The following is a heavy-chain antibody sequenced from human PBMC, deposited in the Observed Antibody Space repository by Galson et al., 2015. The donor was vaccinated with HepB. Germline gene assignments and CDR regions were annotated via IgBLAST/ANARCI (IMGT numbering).Heavy chain of an antibody. V-gene: IGHV3-21*04. CDR3: SRTLPGIDLDY. CDR1: GFTFSNYG. J-gene: IGHJ4*02. Sequence: SLRLSCAASGFTFSNYGMNWVRQAPGKGLEWVSSISSSTTYINYADSVKGRFTISRDNAKNSLYLQMDSLKTEDTAVYYCSRTLPGIDLDYWGQGTLVTVSS. D-gene: IGHD3-3*02. CDR2: ISSSTTYI.